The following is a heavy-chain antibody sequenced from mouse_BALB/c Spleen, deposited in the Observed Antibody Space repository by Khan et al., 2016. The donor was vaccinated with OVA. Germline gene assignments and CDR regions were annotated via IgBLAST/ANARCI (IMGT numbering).Heavy chain of an antibody. Sequence: EVQLQESGPGLVKPSQSLSLTCSVTGYSITSGYFWNWIRQLPGNKLEWMGYISYDGSNEYKPSLKNRITITSDTSKNQFFLKLNSVTTEDTAKYYCARDEDGSIYASCFAYWGQGTLVTVSA. D-gene: IGHD1-1*01. V-gene: IGHV3-6*02. CDR3: ARDEDGSIYASCFAY. CDR1: GYSITSGYF. CDR2: ISYDGSN. J-gene: IGHJ3*01.